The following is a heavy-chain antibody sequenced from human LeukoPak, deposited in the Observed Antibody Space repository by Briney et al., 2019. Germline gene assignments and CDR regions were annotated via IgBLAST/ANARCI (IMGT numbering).Heavy chain of an antibody. D-gene: IGHD3-22*01. V-gene: IGHV1-18*01. CDR3: ARVHPPYYYDSSGSY. Sequence: GASVKVSCKASGYTFTSYGISWVRQAPGQGLEWMGWISAYNGNTNYAQKLQGRVTMTTDTSTSTAYMELRSLRSDGTAVYYCARVHPPYYYDSSGSYWGQGTLVTVSS. J-gene: IGHJ4*02. CDR2: ISAYNGNT. CDR1: GYTFTSYG.